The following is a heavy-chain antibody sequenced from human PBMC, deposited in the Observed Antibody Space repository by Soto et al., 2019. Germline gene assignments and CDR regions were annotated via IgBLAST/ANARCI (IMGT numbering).Heavy chain of an antibody. J-gene: IGHJ6*03. CDR1: GGSISSSSYY. CDR3: ARLRPFVRFLEWFSDYMDV. Sequence: PSETLSLTCTVSGGSISSSSYYWGWIRQPPGKGLEWIGSIYYSGSTYYNPSLKSRVTISVDTSKNQFSLKLSSVTAADTAVYYCARLRPFVRFLEWFSDYMDVWGKGTTVTVSS. CDR2: IYYSGST. D-gene: IGHD3-3*01. V-gene: IGHV4-39*01.